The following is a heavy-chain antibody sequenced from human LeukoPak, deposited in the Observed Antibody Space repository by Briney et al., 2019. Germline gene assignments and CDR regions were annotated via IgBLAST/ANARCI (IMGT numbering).Heavy chain of an antibody. CDR2: TVSEIDGGTT. Sequence: GGSLRLSCAASGFTFNYAWMSWVRQVPGKGLEWVGQTVSEIDGGTTDYAAPVKGRFTISRDDSKGTLYLQMNSLKIEDTAVYYCTTDEDWNYARKDVWGQGATVIVSS. CDR3: TTDEDWNYARKDV. J-gene: IGHJ6*02. D-gene: IGHD1-7*01. CDR1: GFTFNYAW. V-gene: IGHV3-15*04.